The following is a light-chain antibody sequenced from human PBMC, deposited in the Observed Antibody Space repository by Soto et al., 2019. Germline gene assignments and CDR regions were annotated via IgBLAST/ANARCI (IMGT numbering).Light chain of an antibody. V-gene: IGKV3-15*01. CDR3: QQYDNWPRT. CDR1: QSVSSN. J-gene: IGKJ2*01. CDR2: GAS. Sequence: EIVMTQSPATLSVSPGERATLSCRASQSVSSNLAWYQQKPGQAPRLLIYGASTRATGIPARFSGSGSGTDFTLTISSLLSEDFAVYFCQQYDNWPRTFGQGTKLEIK.